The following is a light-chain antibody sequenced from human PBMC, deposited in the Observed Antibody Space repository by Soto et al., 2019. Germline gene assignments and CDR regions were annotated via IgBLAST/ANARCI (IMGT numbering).Light chain of an antibody. J-gene: IGLJ1*01. CDR3: AAWDDSLNEYV. CDR1: SSNIGRNS. V-gene: IGLV1-44*01. CDR2: GNN. Sequence: QSVLTQAPSVSGTPGQRVTITCSGSSSNIGRNSVNWYQHLPGTAPKLLTHGNNHRPSGVPDRFSGSKSGTSASLAISGLQPEDEADYCCAAWDDSLNEYVFGHGTKLTVL.